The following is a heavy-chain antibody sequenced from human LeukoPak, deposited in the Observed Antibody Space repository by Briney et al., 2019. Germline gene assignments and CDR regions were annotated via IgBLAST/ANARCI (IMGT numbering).Heavy chain of an antibody. Sequence: ASVKVSCKASGYTFSNYGMNGVRQAPGKGLEGMGWINGNNDNPNYGQKFRGRLIVTTDTSTNKANMELRNLREEETHVYYCLRDGTSTDDYWVQGSQV. D-gene: IGHD2-2*01. V-gene: IGHV1-18*04. CDR1: GYTFSNYG. CDR2: INGNNDNP. CDR3: LRDGTSTDDY. J-gene: IGHJ4*02.